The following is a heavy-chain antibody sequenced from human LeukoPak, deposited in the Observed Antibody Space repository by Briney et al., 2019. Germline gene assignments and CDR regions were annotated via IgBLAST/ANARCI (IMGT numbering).Heavy chain of an antibody. J-gene: IGHJ4*02. CDR1: GFTFSSYA. V-gene: IGHV3-23*01. Sequence: GGSLRLSCAASGFTFSSYAMSWVRQAPGKGLEWVSAISGSGGSTYYADSVKGRFTISRDNSKNTLYLQMNSLRAEDTAVYYCAKDSGIVVVPAAMNYWGQGTLVTVSS. CDR2: ISGSGGST. CDR3: AKDSGIVVVPAAMNY. D-gene: IGHD2-2*01.